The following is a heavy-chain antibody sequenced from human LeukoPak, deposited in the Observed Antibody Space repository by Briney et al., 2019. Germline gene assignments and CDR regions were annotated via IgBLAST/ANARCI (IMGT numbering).Heavy chain of an antibody. CDR1: GDSINDSY. J-gene: IGHJ5*02. CDR3: AKDLSRQGRGLSYGPWFDP. V-gene: IGHV4-4*07. Sequence: PSETLSLTCTVSGDSINDSYWTWIRQPVGSAMQWIGRVSASGSSSYNPSLKRRGIMSVDVSQNQLSLNLTSVTDADTAGYFCAKDLSRQGRGLSYGPWFDPWGRGTLITVSS. D-gene: IGHD5-18*01. CDR2: VSASGSS.